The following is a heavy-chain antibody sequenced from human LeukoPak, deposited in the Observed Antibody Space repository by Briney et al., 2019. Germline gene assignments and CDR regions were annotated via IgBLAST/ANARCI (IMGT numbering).Heavy chain of an antibody. J-gene: IGHJ5*02. CDR1: GFTFSSYA. CDR2: ISGSGGST. CDR3: AKVPTSSGPQGWFDP. V-gene: IGHV3-23*01. D-gene: IGHD1-26*01. Sequence: PGGSLKISCATPGFTFSSYAMSWVRQAPGKGLEGVSAISGSGGSTYYADSVKGRFTISRDNSKNTLYLQMNSLRAEDTAVYYCAKVPTSSGPQGWFDPWGQGTLVTVSS.